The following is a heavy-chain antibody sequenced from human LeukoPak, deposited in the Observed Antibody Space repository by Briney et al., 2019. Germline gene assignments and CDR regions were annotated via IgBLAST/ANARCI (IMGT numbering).Heavy chain of an antibody. Sequence: PSETLSLTCTVSGGSISSSNYYWGWIRQPPGKGLEWIGSIYYSGSTYYNPSLKSRVTISVDTSKNQFSLKLSSVTAADTAVYYCARVRGDYYDSSGYVFDYWGQGTLVTVSS. D-gene: IGHD3-22*01. CDR2: IYYSGST. J-gene: IGHJ4*02. CDR1: GGSISSSNYY. CDR3: ARVRGDYYDSSGYVFDY. V-gene: IGHV4-39*01.